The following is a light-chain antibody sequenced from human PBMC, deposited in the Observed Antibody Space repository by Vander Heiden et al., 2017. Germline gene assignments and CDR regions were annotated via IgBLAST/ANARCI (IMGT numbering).Light chain of an antibody. V-gene: IGLV4-60*02. J-gene: IGLJ2*01. CDR3: ETWDSNSTVV. CDR1: SGHSSYS. CDR2: LEGSGSY. Sequence: QPVLTHSSSASPSLGSSVKLRCTLSSGHSSYSIAWQQQQPGKAPRYLMKLEGSGSYNKVSGGPDRFSGSSSGADRYRTISNLQFEDEADDDCETWDSNSTVVFGGGTKLTVL.